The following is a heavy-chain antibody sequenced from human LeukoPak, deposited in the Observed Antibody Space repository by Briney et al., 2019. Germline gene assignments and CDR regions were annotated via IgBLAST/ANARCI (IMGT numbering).Heavy chain of an antibody. J-gene: IGHJ6*04. V-gene: IGHV5-51*01. CDR3: ATDGLTGCRARRCFTSFHYYGMDV. CDR1: GYRFTDYW. D-gene: IGHD5-24*01. CDR2: IIPDDFYV. Sequence: GESLEISWKGSGYRFTDYWIAWVRQIPGKGLEWMGIIIPDDFYVKYNTSCQGQVIISVGKFIDNTFLQCASLQTSGTGIHLYATDGLTGCRARRCFTSFHYYGMDVWGKGTTVIVSS.